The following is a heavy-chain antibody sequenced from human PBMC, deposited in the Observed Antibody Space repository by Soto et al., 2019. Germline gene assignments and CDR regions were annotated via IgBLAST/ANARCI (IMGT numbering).Heavy chain of an antibody. V-gene: IGHV1-46*01. J-gene: IGHJ4*02. Sequence: ASVKVSCKASAYTLINYYIHWVRQAPGQGLEWMGIISRSGDSTTYAQKFQGRVTVTRDTSASTAYMELSSLRSEDTAVYYCARDLTVALDYWGQGTLVTVSS. CDR3: ARDLTVALDY. CDR2: ISRSGDST. CDR1: AYTLINYY. D-gene: IGHD6-19*01.